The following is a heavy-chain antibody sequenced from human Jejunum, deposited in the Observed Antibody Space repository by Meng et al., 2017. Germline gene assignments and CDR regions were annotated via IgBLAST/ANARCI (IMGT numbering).Heavy chain of an antibody. CDR1: GESFSGYY. J-gene: IGHJ4*02. V-gene: IGHV4-34*02. D-gene: IGHD2-21*02. CDR3: RLAYCDSDCGDY. Sequence: QLQLQESGPGLLKPSETLSLTCAVHGESFSGYYWSWIRQPPGKGLEWIGGIDDSGTTDYNPSLKSRVTMSVTTSKKQFSLKLSSVTAADTALYYCRLAYCDSDCGDYWGQGILVTVSS. CDR2: IDDSGTT.